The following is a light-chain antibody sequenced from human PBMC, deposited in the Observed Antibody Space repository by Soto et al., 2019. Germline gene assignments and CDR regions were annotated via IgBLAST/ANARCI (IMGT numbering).Light chain of an antibody. Sequence: EIAMTQSPVTLSASPGERVTLSCRASQSVNINLDWYQQRPGQAPRVLIYGASNRASGIPDRFSGSGSGTDFTLTIISLEPDDFALYYCQQYKDWPPLTFGGGTRVEIK. J-gene: IGKJ4*01. V-gene: IGKV3D-15*01. CDR2: GAS. CDR3: QQYKDWPPLT. CDR1: QSVNIN.